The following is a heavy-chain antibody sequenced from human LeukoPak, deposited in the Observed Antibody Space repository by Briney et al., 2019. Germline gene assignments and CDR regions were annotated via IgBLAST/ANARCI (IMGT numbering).Heavy chain of an antibody. Sequence: GGSLRLSCAVSGFTFDDYGMSWVRQAPGKGLEWVSGLNWNGISTAYADSVKGRFTISRDNAKNSLYLQMNSLRAEDTALYYCARDSRSRTDYYYYGMDVWGQGTTVTVSS. CDR1: GFTFDDYG. CDR2: LNWNGIST. J-gene: IGHJ6*02. CDR3: ARDSRSRTDYYYYGMDV. D-gene: IGHD2-2*01. V-gene: IGHV3-20*04.